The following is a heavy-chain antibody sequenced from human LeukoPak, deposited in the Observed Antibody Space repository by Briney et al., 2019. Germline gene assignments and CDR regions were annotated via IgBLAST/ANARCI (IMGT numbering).Heavy chain of an antibody. J-gene: IGHJ3*02. CDR2: INHSGST. CDR1: GGSFRGYY. V-gene: IGHV4-34*01. Sequence: SETLSLTCAVYGGSFRGYYWSWIRQPPGKGLEWIGEINHSGSTNHNPSLKSRGTISVDTSKNQFSLKLSSVTAADTAVYYCAPQGQQLGTFDIWGQGTMVTVSS. CDR3: APQGQQLGTFDI. D-gene: IGHD6-13*01.